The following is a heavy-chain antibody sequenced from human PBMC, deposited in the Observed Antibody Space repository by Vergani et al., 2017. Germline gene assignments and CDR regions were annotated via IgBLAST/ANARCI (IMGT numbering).Heavy chain of an antibody. V-gene: IGHV4-34*01. D-gene: IGHD6-13*01. CDR1: GGSFSGYY. CDR2: IYYSGST. CDR3: ARHFISSSWYGNWFDP. J-gene: IGHJ5*02. Sequence: QVQLQQWGAGLLKPSETLSLTCAVYGGSFSGYYWSWIRQPPGKGLEWIGSIYYSGSTYYNPSLKSRVTISVDTSKNQFSLKLSSVTAADTAVYYCARHFISSSWYGNWFDPWGQGTLVTVSS.